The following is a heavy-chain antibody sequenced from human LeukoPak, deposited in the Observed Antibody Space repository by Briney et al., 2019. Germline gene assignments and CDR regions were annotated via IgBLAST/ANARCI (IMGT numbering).Heavy chain of an antibody. D-gene: IGHD3-22*01. Sequence: GGSLRLSCAASGFTVSSNYMSWVRQAPGKGLECVSVIYSGGGAYYADSVKGRFTISRDNSKNTLYLQMNSLRAEDTAVYYCARDSPDSSGYHGYWGQGTLVTVSS. V-gene: IGHV3-53*01. J-gene: IGHJ4*02. CDR2: IYSGGGA. CDR1: GFTVSSNY. CDR3: ARDSPDSSGYHGY.